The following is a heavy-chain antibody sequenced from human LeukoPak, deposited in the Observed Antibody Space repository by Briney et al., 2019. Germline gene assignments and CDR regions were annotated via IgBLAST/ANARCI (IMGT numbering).Heavy chain of an antibody. J-gene: IGHJ4*02. CDR3: ARVLQRAFFDY. D-gene: IGHD3-3*02. Sequence: SQTLSLTCTVSGGSISSGSYYWSWIRQPAGKGLEWIGRIYTSGSTNYNPSLKSRVTISVDTSKNQFSLKLSSVTAADTAVYYCARVLQRAFFDYWGQGTLVTASS. CDR2: IYTSGST. CDR1: GGSISSGSYY. V-gene: IGHV4-61*02.